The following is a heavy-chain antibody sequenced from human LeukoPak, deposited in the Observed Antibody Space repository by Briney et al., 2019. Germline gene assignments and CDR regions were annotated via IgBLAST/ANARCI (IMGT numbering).Heavy chain of an antibody. D-gene: IGHD3-16*02. Sequence: ASVKVSCKASGYTFTGYYMHWVRQAPGQGLEWMGWISPNSGGTNYAQKFQGRVTMTRDTSISTAYMELSRLRSDDTAVYYCARDDLRLGELSDDAFDIWGQGTMVTVSS. CDR1: GYTFTGYY. J-gene: IGHJ3*02. CDR3: ARDDLRLGELSDDAFDI. CDR2: ISPNSGGT. V-gene: IGHV1-2*02.